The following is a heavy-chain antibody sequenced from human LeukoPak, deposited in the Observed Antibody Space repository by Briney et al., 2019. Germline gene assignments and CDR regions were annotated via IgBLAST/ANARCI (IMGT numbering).Heavy chain of an antibody. D-gene: IGHD3-10*01. CDR1: GFTFSSYA. J-gene: IGHJ4*02. V-gene: IGHV3-23*01. Sequence: GGSLRLSCAASGFTFSSYAMSWVRQAPGKGLEWVSAISGSGGSTHYADSVKGRFTISRDNSKNTLYLQMNSLRAEDTAVYYCANSFYYGSGSYYLDYWGQGTLVTVPS. CDR3: ANSFYYGSGSYYLDY. CDR2: ISGSGGST.